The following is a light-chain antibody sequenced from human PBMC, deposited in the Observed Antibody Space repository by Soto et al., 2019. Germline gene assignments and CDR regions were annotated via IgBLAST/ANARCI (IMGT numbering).Light chain of an antibody. CDR3: QQYGSSPRT. J-gene: IGKJ1*01. CDR2: GAS. Sequence: EVVLTQSPVTLSLSPGERATLSWRASQSFRGLLAWYQQIHGQAPRLLIYGASSRAAGIPDRFSGSGSGTDLTITISRLEPEDGEVYYCQQYGSSPRTFGQGTKVDIK. V-gene: IGKV3-20*01. CDR1: QSFRGL.